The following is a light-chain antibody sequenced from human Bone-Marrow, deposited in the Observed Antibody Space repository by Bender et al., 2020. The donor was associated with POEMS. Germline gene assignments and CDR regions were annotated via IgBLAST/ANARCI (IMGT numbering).Light chain of an antibody. J-gene: IGLJ3*02. CDR1: SRDIGGYNY. CDR2: DVS. Sequence: QSALAQPASVSGSPGQSITIACTGTSRDIGGYNYVSWYQQHPGKAPQLIIYDVSYRPSGVSARFSGFKAANTASLTISGLQVDDEADYYCCSYAGAYRVFGGGTKLTV. V-gene: IGLV2-14*03. CDR3: CSYAGAYRV.